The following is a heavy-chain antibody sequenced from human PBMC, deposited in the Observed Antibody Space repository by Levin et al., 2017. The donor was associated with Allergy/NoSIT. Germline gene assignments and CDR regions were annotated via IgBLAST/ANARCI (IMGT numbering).Heavy chain of an antibody. D-gene: IGHD4-17*01. CDR2: IWYDGSNK. CDR1: GFTFSSYG. Sequence: GESLKISCAASGFTFSSYGMHWVRQAPGKGLEWVAVIWYDGSNKYYADSVKGRFTISRDNSKNTLYLQMNSLRAEDTAVYYCARDLDSTTVTIDYWGQGTLVTVSS. J-gene: IGHJ4*02. CDR3: ARDLDSTTVTIDY. V-gene: IGHV3-33*01.